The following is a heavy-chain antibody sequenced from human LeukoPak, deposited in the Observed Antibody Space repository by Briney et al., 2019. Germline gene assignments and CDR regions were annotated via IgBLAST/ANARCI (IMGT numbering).Heavy chain of an antibody. Sequence: GGSLRLSCAVSGFTFISYGMQWVRQAPGKGLAWISRINTDGSGTAYADSVKGRFTISRDNAKNTLYLQMNSLRAEDTALYYCARELPREVTLDYWGQGTLVTVSS. J-gene: IGHJ4*01. CDR1: GFTFISYG. V-gene: IGHV3-74*01. D-gene: IGHD2-21*02. CDR3: ARELPREVTLDY. CDR2: INTDGSGT.